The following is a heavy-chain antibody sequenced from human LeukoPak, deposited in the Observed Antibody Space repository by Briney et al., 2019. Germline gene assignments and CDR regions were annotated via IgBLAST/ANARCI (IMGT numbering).Heavy chain of an antibody. D-gene: IGHD3-22*01. CDR3: ARGPYDSSGYFDY. J-gene: IGHJ4*02. CDR1: GFSFSSYG. CDR2: IRSDGSNK. V-gene: IGHV3-30*02. Sequence: GGSLRLSCAGSGFSFSSYGMHWVRQAPGKGLEWMAFIRSDGSNKYYADSVKGRFTISRDNSKNTLYLQMNSLRAEDTAVYYCARGPYDSSGYFDYWGQGTLVTVSS.